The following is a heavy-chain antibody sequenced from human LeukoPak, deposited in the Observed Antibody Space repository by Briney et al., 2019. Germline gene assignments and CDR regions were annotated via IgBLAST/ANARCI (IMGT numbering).Heavy chain of an antibody. CDR3: ATTQGYYDFWSGYYSYYYGMDV. CDR1: GFIFTTYW. D-gene: IGHD3-3*01. V-gene: IGHV3-66*01. Sequence: GGSLRLSCAASGFIFTTYWMSWVRQAPGKGLEWVSVIYSGGSTYYADSVKGRFTISRDNSKNTLYLQMNSLRAEDTAVYYCATTQGYYDFWSGYYSYYYGMDVWGQGTTVTVSS. CDR2: IYSGGST. J-gene: IGHJ6*02.